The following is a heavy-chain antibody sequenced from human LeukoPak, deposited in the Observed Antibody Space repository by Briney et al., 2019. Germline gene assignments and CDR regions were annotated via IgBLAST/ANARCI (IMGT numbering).Heavy chain of an antibody. CDR1: GGAFSSYA. V-gene: IGHV1-69*05. D-gene: IGHD6-13*01. Sequence: GSSVKVSCKASGGAFSSYAISWVRQAPGQGLEWMGRIIPIFGTANYAQKFQGRVTITTDESTSTAYMELSSLRSEDTAVYYCARDSGLGYSSSLGDYWGQGTMVTVSS. CDR3: ARDSGLGYSSSLGDY. CDR2: IIPIFGTA. J-gene: IGHJ4*02.